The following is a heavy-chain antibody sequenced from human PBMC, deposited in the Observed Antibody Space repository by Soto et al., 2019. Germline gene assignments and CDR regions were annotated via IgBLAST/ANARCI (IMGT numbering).Heavy chain of an antibody. V-gene: IGHV1-3*01. CDR2: INAGNGNT. J-gene: IGHJ3*02. CDR1: GYTFTSYA. CDR3: ARFCTNGVCYTPNAFDI. D-gene: IGHD2-8*01. Sequence: ASVKVSCKASGYTFTSYAMHWVRQAPGQRLEWMGWINAGNGNTKYSQKFQGRVTITRDTSASTAYMELSSLRSEDTAVYYCARFCTNGVCYTPNAFDIWGQGTMVTVS.